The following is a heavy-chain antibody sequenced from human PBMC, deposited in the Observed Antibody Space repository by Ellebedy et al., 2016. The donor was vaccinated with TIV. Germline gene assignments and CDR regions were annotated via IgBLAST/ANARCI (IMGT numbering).Heavy chain of an antibody. CDR3: AKTPYFHYMDV. D-gene: IGHD2-15*01. Sequence: SXXASGYTFTGYYMHWVRQAPGKGLEWVAVISYDGSNKYYADSVKGRFTISRDNSKNTLYLQMNSLRAEDTAVYYCAKTPYFHYMDVWGKGTTVTVSS. CDR1: GYTFTGYY. J-gene: IGHJ6*03. V-gene: IGHV3-33*05. CDR2: ISYDGSNK.